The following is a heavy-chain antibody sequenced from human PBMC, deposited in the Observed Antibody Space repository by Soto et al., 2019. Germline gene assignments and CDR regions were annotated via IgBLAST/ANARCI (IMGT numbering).Heavy chain of an antibody. D-gene: IGHD6-6*01. J-gene: IGHJ4*02. CDR3: ARGGSSSDFDY. Sequence: SETLSLTCTVSGGSISSYYWSWIRQPPGKGLEWIGYIYYSGSTNYNPSLKSRVTISVDTSKNQFSLKLSSVTAADTAVYYCARGGSSSDFDYWGQGTLVTVSS. CDR1: GGSISSYY. V-gene: IGHV4-59*01. CDR2: IYYSGST.